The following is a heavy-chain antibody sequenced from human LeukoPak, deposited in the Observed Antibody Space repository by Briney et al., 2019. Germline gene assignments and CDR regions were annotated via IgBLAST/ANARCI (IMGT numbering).Heavy chain of an antibody. J-gene: IGHJ4*02. V-gene: IGHV1-2*02. CDR3: ARVGGQWLVLDY. CDR2: INPNGGGT. CDR1: GYTFTGSY. Sequence: ASVKVSCTASGYTFTGSYMHWVRQAPGQGLEWMGWINPNGGGTYYAQKFQGRVTLTRDTSITTAYMELSRLTSDDTAVYYCARVGGQWLVLDYWGQGTLVTVSS. D-gene: IGHD6-19*01.